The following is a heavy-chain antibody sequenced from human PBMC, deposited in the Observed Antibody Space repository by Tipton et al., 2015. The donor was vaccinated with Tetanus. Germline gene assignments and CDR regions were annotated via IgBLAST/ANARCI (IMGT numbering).Heavy chain of an antibody. CDR2: IYHRGST. J-gene: IGHJ4*02. Sequence: VKPSQTLSLTCAVSGGSISSGGYSWSWIRQPPGKGLEWIGYIYHRGSTYYNPSLKSRVTISVDRSKNQFSLKLSSVTAADTAVYYCARVVIWFGAPPSHFDYWGQGTLVTVSS. V-gene: IGHV4-30-2*01. D-gene: IGHD3-10*01. CDR1: GGSISSGGYS. CDR3: ARVVIWFGAPPSHFDY.